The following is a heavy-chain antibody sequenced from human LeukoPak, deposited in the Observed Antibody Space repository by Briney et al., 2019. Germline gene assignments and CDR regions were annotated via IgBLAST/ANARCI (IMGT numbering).Heavy chain of an antibody. CDR1: GFIFSNAW. V-gene: IGHV3-15*01. D-gene: IGHD6-19*01. CDR2: LRSKVDGGTI. J-gene: IGHJ4*02. CDR3: TTGGSYGGDF. Sequence: GGSLRLSCAASGFIFSNAWMSWVRQTPGKGLEWVGRLRSKVDGGTIDYAAPVKGRFTISRDDSKNTLSLQINSLETEDTGVYYCTTGGSYGGDFWGQGTLVTVSS.